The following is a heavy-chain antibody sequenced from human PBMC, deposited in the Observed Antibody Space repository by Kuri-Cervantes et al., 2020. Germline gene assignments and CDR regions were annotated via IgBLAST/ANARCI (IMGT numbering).Heavy chain of an antibody. CDR1: GGSISSYY. CDR3: ARLGYCSGGSCYPRGYYYYMDV. Sequence: SETLSLTCTVSGGSISSYYWSWIRRPPGKGLECIGYIYYSGSTIYNPSLRSRVTISVDTSKNQFSLKLSSVTAADTAVYYCARLGYCSGGSCYPRGYYYYMDVWGKGTTVPSP. J-gene: IGHJ6*03. V-gene: IGHV4-59*01. CDR2: IYYSGST. D-gene: IGHD2-15*01.